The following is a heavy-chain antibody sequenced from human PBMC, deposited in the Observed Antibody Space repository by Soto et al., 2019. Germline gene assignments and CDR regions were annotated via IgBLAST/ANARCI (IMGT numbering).Heavy chain of an antibody. CDR2: ISYDGSKE. J-gene: IGHJ5*02. Sequence: QVQLVESGGGVVQPGKSLRLSCAASGFTFNIYGMQWVRQAPGKGLEWVAVISYDGSKEYYGDSVKGRFTISRDNSKNTLYLQMNSLRSEDTAVYYCAISPTHIAARLPWGQGTLVTVSS. V-gene: IGHV3-30*03. CDR3: AISPTHIAARLP. D-gene: IGHD6-6*01. CDR1: GFTFNIYG.